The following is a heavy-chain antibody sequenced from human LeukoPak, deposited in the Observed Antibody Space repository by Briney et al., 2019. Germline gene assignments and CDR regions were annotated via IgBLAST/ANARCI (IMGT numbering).Heavy chain of an antibody. D-gene: IGHD5-18*01. Sequence: GASVTVSCKASGYTFTSYAMNWVRQAPGQGLEWMGWINTNTGNPTYAQDFTGRFVFSLDTSVNTAYLQITGLKADDTAVYYCGRDPKLGIRGYTYGYIDFWGQGTLVTVAS. CDR2: INTNTGNP. V-gene: IGHV7-4-1*02. CDR1: GYTFTSYA. CDR3: GRDPKLGIRGYTYGYIDF. J-gene: IGHJ4*02.